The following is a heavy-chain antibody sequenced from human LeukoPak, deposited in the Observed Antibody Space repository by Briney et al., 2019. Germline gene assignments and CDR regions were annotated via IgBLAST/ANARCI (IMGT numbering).Heavy chain of an antibody. CDR3: AKAVRYSSGGSCQWGYFDY. CDR2: ISGSGGNT. J-gene: IGHJ4*02. D-gene: IGHD2-15*01. Sequence: GGSLRLSCAASGFTFSSYAMNWVRQAPGKGLEWVSGISGSGGNTYYADSVKGQFTISRDNSKNTVHLQMNSLRAEDTAVYYCAKAVRYSSGGSCQWGYFDYWGQGTLVTVSS. V-gene: IGHV3-23*01. CDR1: GFTFSSYA.